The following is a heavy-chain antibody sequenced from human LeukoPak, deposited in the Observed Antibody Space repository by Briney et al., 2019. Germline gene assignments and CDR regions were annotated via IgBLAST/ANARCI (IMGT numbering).Heavy chain of an antibody. V-gene: IGHV4-59*01. CDR3: ARDMTGYYDSSGYYYSRAFDI. D-gene: IGHD3-22*01. CDR2: IYYSGST. CDR1: GGSISNYY. J-gene: IGHJ3*02. Sequence: SETLSLTCTVSGGSISNYYWNWIRQPPGKGLEWIGYIYYSGSTNYNPSLKSRVTISVDTSKSQFSLKLSSVTAADTAVYYCARDMTGYYDSSGYYYSRAFDIWGQGTMVTVSS.